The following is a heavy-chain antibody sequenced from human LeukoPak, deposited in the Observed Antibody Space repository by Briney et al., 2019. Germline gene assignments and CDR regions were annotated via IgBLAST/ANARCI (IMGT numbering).Heavy chain of an antibody. CDR1: GGSISSSSYY. Sequence: SETLSLTCTVSGGSISSSSYYWGWIRQPPGKGLEWIGSIYYSGSTNYNPSLKSRVTISVDTSKNQFSLKLSSVTAADTAVYYCASSGDILTGFDPWGQGTLVTVSS. D-gene: IGHD3-9*01. CDR3: ASSGDILTGFDP. J-gene: IGHJ5*02. CDR2: IYYSGST. V-gene: IGHV4-39*07.